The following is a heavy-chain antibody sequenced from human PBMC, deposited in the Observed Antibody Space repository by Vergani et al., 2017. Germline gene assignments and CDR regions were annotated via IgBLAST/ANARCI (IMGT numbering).Heavy chain of an antibody. D-gene: IGHD2-15*01. CDR3: ARDSRVVATNLDY. J-gene: IGHJ4*02. CDR1: GFTFSSYG. Sequence: QVQLVESGGGVVQPGRSLRLSCAASGFTFSSYGMHWVRQAPGKGLEWVAVIWYDGSNKYYADSVKGRFTISRDNSKNTLYLQMNSLRAEDTAVYYCARDSRVVATNLDYWGQGTLVTVSS. V-gene: IGHV3-33*01. CDR2: IWYDGSNK.